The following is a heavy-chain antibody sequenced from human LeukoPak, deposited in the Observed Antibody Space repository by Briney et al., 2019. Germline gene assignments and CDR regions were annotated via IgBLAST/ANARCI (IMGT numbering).Heavy chain of an antibody. J-gene: IGHJ6*03. CDR3: ARGYSSGYYYYYMDV. V-gene: IGHV1-46*01. Sequence: GASVKVSCKASGYTFTSYYMHWVRQAPGQGLEWMGIINPSGGSTSYAQKFQGRVTMTRDTSTSTVYMELSNLRSEDTAVYYCARGYSSGYYYYYMDVWGKGTTVTVSS. CDR2: INPSGGST. D-gene: IGHD3-22*01. CDR1: GYTFTSYY.